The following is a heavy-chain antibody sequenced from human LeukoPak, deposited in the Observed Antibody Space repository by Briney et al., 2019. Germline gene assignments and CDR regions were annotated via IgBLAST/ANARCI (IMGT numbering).Heavy chain of an antibody. CDR3: ARHVIWSSGAQVFDP. D-gene: IGHD2-21*01. CDR1: GGSISSSSYY. J-gene: IGHJ5*02. Sequence: PSETLSLTCTVSGGSISSSSYYWGWIRQPPGKGLEWIVSIYYSGSTYYNPSLKSRFTISVDTSKNQFSLKLSSVTAADAAVYYCARHVIWSSGAQVFDPWGQGTLVTVSS. CDR2: IYYSGST. V-gene: IGHV4-39*01.